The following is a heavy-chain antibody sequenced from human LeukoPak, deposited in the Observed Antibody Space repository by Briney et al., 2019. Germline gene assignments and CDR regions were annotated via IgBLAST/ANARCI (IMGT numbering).Heavy chain of an antibody. CDR2: IYYSGST. CDR3: ARDIESGYDGLAPIDY. J-gene: IGHJ4*02. Sequence: SETLSLTCTVSGGSISSYYWGWIRQPPGKGLEWIGSIYYSGSTYYNPSLKSRVTISVDTSKNQFSLKLSSVTAADTAVYYCARDIESGYDGLAPIDYWGQGTLVTVSS. V-gene: IGHV4-39*07. CDR1: GGSISSYY. D-gene: IGHD5-12*01.